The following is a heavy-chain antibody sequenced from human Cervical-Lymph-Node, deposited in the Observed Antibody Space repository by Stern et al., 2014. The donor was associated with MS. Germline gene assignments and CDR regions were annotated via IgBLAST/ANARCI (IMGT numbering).Heavy chain of an antibody. CDR3: TRAKGKGNSWYSLHGMDV. J-gene: IGHJ6*02. D-gene: IGHD6-13*01. CDR1: RGPFSTGGYF. Sequence: QVQLQESGPGLVKPSDTLSLTCTGSRGPFSTGGYFWARIRPPPGQGLEWIGSMTHGAGASYRPSLPNRVLTTVEPSKYPSLLNWIAVTATDTGVYYCTRAKGKGNSWYSLHGMDVWGQGTTVTVSS. V-gene: IGHV4-39*02. CDR2: MTHGAGA.